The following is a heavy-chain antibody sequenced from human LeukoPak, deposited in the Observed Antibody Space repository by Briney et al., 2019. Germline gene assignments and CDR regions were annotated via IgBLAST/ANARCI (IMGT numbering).Heavy chain of an antibody. CDR2: IVSSSSTI. CDR1: GFNFNSYS. Sequence: GGSLRLSCVGSGFNFNSYSMNWVRQAPGKGLEWVSYIVSSSSTIYYADSVKGRFTISRDNAKNSLYLEMNSLRGDDTAVYYCARDRVGGRYHYGMDVWGLGTTVTVSS. J-gene: IGHJ6*02. V-gene: IGHV3-48*04. D-gene: IGHD3-16*02. CDR3: ARDRVGGRYHYGMDV.